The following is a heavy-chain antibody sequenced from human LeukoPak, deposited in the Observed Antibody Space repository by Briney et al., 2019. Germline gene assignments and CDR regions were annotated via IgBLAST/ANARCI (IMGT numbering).Heavy chain of an antibody. J-gene: IGHJ3*02. CDR1: GYTFTSYD. CDR3: ARTCIEIQSVRPTEDDAFDI. Sequence: ASVKVSCKASGYTFTSYDINWVRQATGQGLEWMGWMNPNSGNTGYAQKFQGRVTMTRDTSISTAYMELSRLRSDDTAVYYCARTCIEIQSVRPTEDDAFDIWGQGTMVTVSS. CDR2: MNPNSGNT. V-gene: IGHV1-8*01. D-gene: IGHD1-1*01.